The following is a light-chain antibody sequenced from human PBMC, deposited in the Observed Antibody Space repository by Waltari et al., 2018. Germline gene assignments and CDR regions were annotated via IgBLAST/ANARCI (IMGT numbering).Light chain of an antibody. CDR1: HNIINF. CDR2: AAS. J-gene: IGKJ4*01. CDR3: QQSYTNTPA. Sequence: DIQMTQSPSSLSASVGDRVTITCRASHNIINFLSWYQQKPGRAPRLLMYAASTLQSGVPSRFSGSGSGTDFTLTINSLQPEDIATYYCQQSYTNTPAFAAGTKVEIK. V-gene: IGKV1-39*01.